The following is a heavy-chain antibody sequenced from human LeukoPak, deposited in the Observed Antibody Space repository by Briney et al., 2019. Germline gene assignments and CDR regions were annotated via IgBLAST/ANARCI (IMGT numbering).Heavy chain of an antibody. CDR1: GDSVSSTNYY. J-gene: IGHJ4*02. V-gene: IGHV4-39*01. Sequence: SETLSLACTVSGDSVSSTNYYWGWIRHPPGRGLEWIASIRYSESAYYSPSLKSRATISVDTSKNQFSLRLRSLTATDTAVYYCATQDSSHYWGQGTLVTVSS. CDR3: ATQDSSHY. CDR2: IRYSESA. D-gene: IGHD3-22*01.